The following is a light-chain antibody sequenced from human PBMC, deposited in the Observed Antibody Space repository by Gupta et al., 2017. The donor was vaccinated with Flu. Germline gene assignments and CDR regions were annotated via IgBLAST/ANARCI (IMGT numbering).Light chain of an antibody. Sequence: IVLTQSPGTLSLSPGERATLSCTASQRVWNNYLAWYQQKPGQAPRLLVYGASSRPTAIPDRFSGSGSGTDFTLTISRLEHEDFAVYYCQQYGRSLTFGGGTKVEIK. CDR2: GAS. CDR1: QRVWNNY. V-gene: IGKV3-20*01. J-gene: IGKJ4*01. CDR3: QQYGRSLT.